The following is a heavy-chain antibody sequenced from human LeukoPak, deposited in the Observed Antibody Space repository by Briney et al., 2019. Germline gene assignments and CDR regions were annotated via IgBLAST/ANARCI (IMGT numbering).Heavy chain of an antibody. V-gene: IGHV1-18*01. J-gene: IGHJ4*02. Sequence: ASAKVSCKASGYTFISYGISWVRQAPGQGLEWMGWISTYNGNTNYAQKLQGRVTMTTGTSTTIAYMELRSLRSDDTAVYYCAGCSGGSCTGYYFDYWGQGTLVTVSS. CDR1: GYTFISYG. CDR2: ISTYNGNT. D-gene: IGHD2-15*01. CDR3: AGCSGGSCTGYYFDY.